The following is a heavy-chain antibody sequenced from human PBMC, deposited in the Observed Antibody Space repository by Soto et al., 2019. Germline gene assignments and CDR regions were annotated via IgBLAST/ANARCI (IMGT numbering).Heavy chain of an antibody. CDR2: ISYDGSNQ. V-gene: IGHV3-30*18. CDR1: GFNFRSYG. Sequence: PGGSLRLSCAASGFNFRSYGMHWVRQAAGKGLEWVAVISYDGSNQYYADSVKGRFTISRDKSRNTLYLQMNSLRAEDTAMYYCAKDFYVDTAMVIDYWGQGTLVTVSS. J-gene: IGHJ4*02. CDR3: AKDFYVDTAMVIDY. D-gene: IGHD5-18*01.